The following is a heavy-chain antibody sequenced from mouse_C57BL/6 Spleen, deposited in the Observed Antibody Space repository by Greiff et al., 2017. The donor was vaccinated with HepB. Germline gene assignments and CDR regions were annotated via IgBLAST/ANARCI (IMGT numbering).Heavy chain of an antibody. CDR3: ARMARTIN. CDR1: GFTFSSYG. V-gene: IGHV5-6-3*01. J-gene: IGHJ2*01. CDR2: INSNGGST. Sequence: EVKLMESGGGLVQPGGSLKLSCAASGFTFSSYGMSWVRQTPDKRLELVATINSNGGSTYYPDSVKGRFTISRDIAKNTLYLQMSSLKSEDTAMYYCARMARTINWGQGTTLTVSS.